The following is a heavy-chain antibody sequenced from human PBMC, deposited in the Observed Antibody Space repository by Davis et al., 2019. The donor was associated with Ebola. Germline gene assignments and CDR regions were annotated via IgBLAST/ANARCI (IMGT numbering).Heavy chain of an antibody. D-gene: IGHD2-2*01. CDR3: AKDGVAAASDY. Sequence: GESLKISCAAASGFAFSIHWMTWVRQAPGKGLEWVANIRQDGGETYYVDSVKGRFTISRDNAKNSLFLQMNSLRPEDTAVYYCAKDGVAAASDYWGQGTLVTVSS. CDR1: GFAFSIHW. J-gene: IGHJ4*02. CDR2: IRQDGGET. V-gene: IGHV3-7*03.